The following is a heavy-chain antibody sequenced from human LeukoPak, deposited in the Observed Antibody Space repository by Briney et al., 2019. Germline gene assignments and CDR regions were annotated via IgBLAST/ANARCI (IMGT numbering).Heavy chain of an antibody. Sequence: GGSLRLSCAASGFTFSSYDMHWVRQATGKGLEWVSAIGTAGDTYYPGSVKGRFTISRENAKNSLYLRMNSLRAGDTAVYYCARVSDYGDFDYWGQGTLVTVSS. CDR1: GFTFSSYD. CDR3: ARVSDYGDFDY. CDR2: IGTAGDT. D-gene: IGHD4-17*01. V-gene: IGHV3-13*01. J-gene: IGHJ4*02.